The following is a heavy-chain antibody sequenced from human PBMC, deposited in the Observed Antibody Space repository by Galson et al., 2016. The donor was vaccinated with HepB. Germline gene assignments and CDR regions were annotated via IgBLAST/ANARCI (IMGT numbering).Heavy chain of an antibody. D-gene: IGHD5-24*01. CDR2: IIPIFATT. CDR1: GVTFNNFA. J-gene: IGHJ4*02. CDR3: AGARNQRWLIDC. V-gene: IGHV1-69*13. Sequence: SVKVSCKASGVTFNNFAISWVRQAPGQGLEWMGGIIPIFATTYDAQRFQGRVTITADESTSTSYMELSSLRSEDSAVYYCAGARNQRWLIDCWGREPWSPSP.